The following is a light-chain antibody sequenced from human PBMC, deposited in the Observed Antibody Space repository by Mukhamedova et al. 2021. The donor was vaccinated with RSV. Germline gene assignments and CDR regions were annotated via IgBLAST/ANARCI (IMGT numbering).Light chain of an antibody. CDR3: QQYDNLYS. CDR2: DAS. Sequence: WYQRRVHGKAPKLLIYDASNLETGVPSRFSGSGSGTDFTFTISSLQPEDTATYYCQQYDNLYSFGQGTKLEIK. J-gene: IGKJ2*03. V-gene: IGKV1-33*01.